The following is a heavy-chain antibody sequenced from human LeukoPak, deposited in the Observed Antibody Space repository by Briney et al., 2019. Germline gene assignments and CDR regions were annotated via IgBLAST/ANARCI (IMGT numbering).Heavy chain of an antibody. CDR2: ISGSGGST. CDR1: GFTFSSYA. CDR3: AKGSGLTGTFFDY. J-gene: IGHJ4*02. V-gene: IGHV3-23*01. D-gene: IGHD7-27*01. Sequence: GGSLRLSCAASGFTFSSYAMSWVRQAPGRGLEWVSTISGSGGSTYYADSVKGRFTISRDNSKNTLYLQMISLRAEDTAVYYCAKGSGLTGTFFDYWGQGTLVTVSS.